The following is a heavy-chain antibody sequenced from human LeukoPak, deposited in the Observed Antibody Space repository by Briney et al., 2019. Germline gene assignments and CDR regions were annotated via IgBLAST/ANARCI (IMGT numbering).Heavy chain of an antibody. J-gene: IGHJ4*02. CDR3: AREAHHPDSSGYYYYFDY. V-gene: IGHV3-7*01. Sequence: GGSLRLSCAASGLTFSGYWMIWVRQAPGKGLEWLANIKQDGSEKYYVDSVKGRFTISRDNAKNSLYLQMNSLRAEDTAVYYCAREAHHPDSSGYYYYFDYWGQGTLVTVSS. CDR2: IKQDGSEK. CDR1: GLTFSGYW. D-gene: IGHD3-22*01.